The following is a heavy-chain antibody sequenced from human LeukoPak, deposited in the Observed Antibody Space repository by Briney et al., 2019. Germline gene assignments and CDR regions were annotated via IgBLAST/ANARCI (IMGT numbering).Heavy chain of an antibody. V-gene: IGHV1-69*13. Sequence: PMASVNVSCKASGGTFSSYAISWVRQAPGQGLEWMGGIIPIFGTANYAQKFQGRVTITADESTSTAYMELSSLRSEDTAVYYCARGVDGYDSSTAFDIWGQGTMVTVSS. D-gene: IGHD3-22*01. J-gene: IGHJ3*02. CDR1: GGTFSSYA. CDR3: ARGVDGYDSSTAFDI. CDR2: IIPIFGTA.